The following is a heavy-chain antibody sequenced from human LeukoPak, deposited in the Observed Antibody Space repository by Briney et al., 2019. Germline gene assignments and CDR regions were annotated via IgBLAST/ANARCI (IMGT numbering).Heavy chain of an antibody. Sequence: PGGSLRLSCAASGFTFSSYGMSWVRQAPGKGLEWVSAISGSGGSTYYADSVKGRFTISRDNSKNTLYLQMNSLRAEDTAVYYCAKIPQRVRESNDAFDIWGQGTMVTVSS. CDR1: GFTFSSYG. J-gene: IGHJ3*02. D-gene: IGHD3-10*01. CDR2: ISGSGGST. CDR3: AKIPQRVRESNDAFDI. V-gene: IGHV3-23*01.